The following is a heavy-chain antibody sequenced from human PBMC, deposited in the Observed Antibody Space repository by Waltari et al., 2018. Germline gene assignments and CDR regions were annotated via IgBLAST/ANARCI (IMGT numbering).Heavy chain of an antibody. Sequence: QVQLQQWGAGLLKPSETLSLTCAVHGGSFSGYYWSWIRQPPGKGLEWIGEINHSGSTNYNPSLKSRVTISVDTSKNQFSLKLSSVTAADTAVYYCARVDCSGGSCYFDYWGQGTLVTVSS. J-gene: IGHJ4*02. D-gene: IGHD2-15*01. V-gene: IGHV4-34*01. CDR3: ARVDCSGGSCYFDY. CDR1: GGSFSGYY. CDR2: INHSGST.